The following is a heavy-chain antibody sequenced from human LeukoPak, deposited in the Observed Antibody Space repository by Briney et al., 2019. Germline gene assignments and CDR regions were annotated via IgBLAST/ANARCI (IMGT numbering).Heavy chain of an antibody. CDR2: INHSGST. CDR3: ARLSKDY. Sequence: SETLSLTCAVYGGSFSGYYWSWIRQPPGKGLEWIGEINHSGSTNYNPSLKSRVTISVDTSKNQFSLKLSSVTAADTAVYYCARLSKDYWGQGTLVTVSS. CDR1: GGSFSGYY. J-gene: IGHJ4*02. D-gene: IGHD2/OR15-2a*01. V-gene: IGHV4-34*01.